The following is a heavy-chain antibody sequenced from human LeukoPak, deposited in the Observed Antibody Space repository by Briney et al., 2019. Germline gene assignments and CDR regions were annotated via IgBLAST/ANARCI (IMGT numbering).Heavy chain of an antibody. V-gene: IGHV4-59*08. CDR3: ARQGHKLTLVDYYGMDV. CDR1: GGSISRYY. D-gene: IGHD1-26*01. CDR2: IYYSGST. J-gene: IGHJ6*02. Sequence: PSETLSLTCTVSGGSISRYYWSWIRQPPGKGLEWIGYIYYSGSTKYNPSLKSRVTISVDKSKNQCALKLSSVTAADTAVYYCARQGHKLTLVDYYGMDVWGQGTTVTVSS.